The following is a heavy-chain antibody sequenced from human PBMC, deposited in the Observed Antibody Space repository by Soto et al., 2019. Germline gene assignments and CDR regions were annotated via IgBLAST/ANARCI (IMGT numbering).Heavy chain of an antibody. CDR1: GYTFTSYG. CDR2: ISIYSGDT. J-gene: IGHJ4*02. CDR3: ARDRDHRFDH. V-gene: IGHV1-18*01. Sequence: GASVKVSCKASGYTFTSYGISWVRQAPGQGLEWMGWISIYSGDTNYAQEFQGRVSMTTDTSTSTTYMELMSLRSDDTAVYYCARDRDHRFDHWGQGTLVTVSS.